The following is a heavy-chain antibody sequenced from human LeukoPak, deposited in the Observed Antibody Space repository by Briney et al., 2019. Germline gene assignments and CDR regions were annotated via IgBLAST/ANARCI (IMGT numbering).Heavy chain of an antibody. CDR1: GESFSGYY. D-gene: IGHD6-6*01. CDR2: INHSGST. V-gene: IGHV4-34*01. CDR3: ARGPACFGSSSRWFDP. Sequence: TSETLSLTCAVYGESFSGYYWSWIRQPPGKGLEWIGEINHSGSTNYNPSLKSRVTISVDTSKNQFSLKLSSVTAADTAVYYCARGPACFGSSSRWFDPWGQGTLVTVSS. J-gene: IGHJ5*02.